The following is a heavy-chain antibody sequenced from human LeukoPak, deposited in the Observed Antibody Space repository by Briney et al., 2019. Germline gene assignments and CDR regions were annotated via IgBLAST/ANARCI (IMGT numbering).Heavy chain of an antibody. D-gene: IGHD3-22*01. J-gene: IGHJ4*02. CDR1: GYTFTGYY. Sequence: ASVKVSCKASGYTFTGYYMHWVRQAPGQGLEWMGWINPNSGGTNYAQKFQGRVTTTRDTSISTAYMELSRLRSDDTAVYYCAREEGYDSSGYQAQYWGQGTLVTVSS. CDR3: AREEGYDSSGYQAQY. CDR2: INPNSGGT. V-gene: IGHV1-2*02.